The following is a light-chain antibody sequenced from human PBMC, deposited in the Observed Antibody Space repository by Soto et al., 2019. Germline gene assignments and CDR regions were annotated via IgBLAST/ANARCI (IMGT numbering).Light chain of an antibody. CDR1: QSVSSNY. V-gene: IGKV3-20*01. Sequence: EIVLILSAATVSLSPRERATLSCMASQSVSSNYLAWYQQKPGQAPRLLMYDASSRATGIPDRFSGSGSGTDFTLTISRLEPEDFAVYYCQQYSSSRTFGQGTKVDI. CDR2: DAS. CDR3: QQYSSSRT. J-gene: IGKJ1*01.